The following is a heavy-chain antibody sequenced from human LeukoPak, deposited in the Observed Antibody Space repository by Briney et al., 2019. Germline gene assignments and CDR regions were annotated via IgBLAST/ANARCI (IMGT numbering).Heavy chain of an antibody. Sequence: SSQTLSLTCAVSGGSISSGGYSWSWIRQPPGKGLEWIGYIYHSGSTYYNPSLKSRVTISVDRSKNQFSLKLSSVTAADTAVYYCARGTYYYGMDVWGQGTTVTVSS. CDR3: ARGTYYYGMDV. J-gene: IGHJ6*02. CDR1: GGSISSGGYS. V-gene: IGHV4-30-2*01. CDR2: IYHSGST.